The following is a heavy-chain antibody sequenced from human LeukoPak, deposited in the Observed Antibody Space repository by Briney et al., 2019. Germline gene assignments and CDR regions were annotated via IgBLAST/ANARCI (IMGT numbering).Heavy chain of an antibody. CDR3: ARDQDYYGSGRTPDY. J-gene: IGHJ4*02. Sequence: ASVKVSCKASGYTFAISYMHSVRQAPVQGLEWMGIINPSGGSTRYAQKFQGRVTMTRDTSTSTVYMELSSLRSEDTAVYYCARDQDYYGSGRTPDYWGQGTLVTVSS. D-gene: IGHD3-10*01. CDR2: INPSGGST. CDR1: GYTFAISY. V-gene: IGHV1-46*01.